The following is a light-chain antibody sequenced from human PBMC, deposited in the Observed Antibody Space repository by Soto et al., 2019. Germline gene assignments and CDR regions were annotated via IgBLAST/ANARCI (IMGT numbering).Light chain of an antibody. CDR2: DVS. CDR3: SSYTTSNTRQIV. J-gene: IGLJ1*01. CDR1: SSYVGGYNY. V-gene: IGLV2-14*03. Sequence: QSVLTQPASVSGSPGQSITISCTGTSSYVGGYNYVSWYQHHPGKAPKLIIYDVSNRPSGVSIRFSGSKSDNTASLTISGLQPEDEADYHCSSYTTSNTRQIVFGTGTKLTVL.